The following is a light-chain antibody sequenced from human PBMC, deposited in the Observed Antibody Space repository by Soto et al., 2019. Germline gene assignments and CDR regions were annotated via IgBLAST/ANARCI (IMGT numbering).Light chain of an antibody. CDR2: GAS. J-gene: IGKJ5*01. CDR3: QKYGTPLIP. V-gene: IGKV3-20*01. Sequence: EIVLTQSPGTLSLSPGERATLSCRASQSVSSSYLAWYQQKPGQAPRLLIYGASSRATGIPDRFSGRGSGRDFPLTISKLELEFLAVYYCQKYGTPLIPFAQGTRLEIK. CDR1: QSVSSSY.